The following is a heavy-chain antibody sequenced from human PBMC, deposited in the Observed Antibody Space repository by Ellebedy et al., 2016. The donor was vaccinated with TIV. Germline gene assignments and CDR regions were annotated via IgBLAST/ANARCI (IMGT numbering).Heavy chain of an antibody. J-gene: IGHJ3*02. CDR2: ISSNATYI. Sequence: PGGSLRLSCVASAFTFSGYTMHWVRQAPGKGLEWVSCISSNATYIYYADSLKGRFTISRDNAENSLYLQMNSLRAEETAVYYCARDHPYYDILTGYYKSTKALIRGAFDMGPRDNGHRLF. CDR1: AFTFSGYT. V-gene: IGHV3-21*01. CDR3: ARDHPYYDILTGYYKSTKALIRGAFD. D-gene: IGHD3-9*01.